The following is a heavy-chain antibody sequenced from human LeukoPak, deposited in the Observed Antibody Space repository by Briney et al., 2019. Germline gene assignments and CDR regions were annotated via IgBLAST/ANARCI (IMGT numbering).Heavy chain of an antibody. CDR3: CGSGSYYRAEYFQH. CDR1: GGSISSGGYS. CDR2: IYHSGST. J-gene: IGHJ1*01. V-gene: IGHV4-30-2*02. D-gene: IGHD3-10*01. Sequence: PSQTLSLTCAVSGGSISSGGYSWSWIRQPPGKGLEWIGYIYHSGSTYYNPSLKSRVTISVDRSKNQFSLKLSSVTAADTAVYYCCGSGSYYRAEYFQHWGQGTLVTVSS.